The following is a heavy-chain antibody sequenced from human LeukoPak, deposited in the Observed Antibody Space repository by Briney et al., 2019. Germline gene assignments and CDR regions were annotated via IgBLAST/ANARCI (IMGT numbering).Heavy chain of an antibody. CDR3: ARVLSRTRGYYYGMDV. V-gene: IGHV3-33*01. CDR2: IWYDGSNK. Sequence: GGSLRLSCAASGFTFSSYGMHWVRQAPGKGLEWVAVIWYDGSNKYYADSVKGRFTISRDNSKNTLYLQMNSLRAEDTAVYYCARVLSRTRGYYYGMDVWGQGTTVTVSS. D-gene: IGHD1-1*01. J-gene: IGHJ6*02. CDR1: GFTFSSYG.